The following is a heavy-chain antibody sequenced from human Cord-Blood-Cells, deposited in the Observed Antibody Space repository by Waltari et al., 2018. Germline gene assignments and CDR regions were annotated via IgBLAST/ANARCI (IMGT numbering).Heavy chain of an antibody. CDR3: ARIRIVRAFDI. D-gene: IGHD6-6*01. CDR1: GFTFSSYW. V-gene: IGHV3-7*01. Sequence: EVQLVESGGGLVQPGGSLRLSCAASGFTFSSYWMSWVRQAPGKGLEWVANIKQDGSEKYYVDSVKGRFTISGDNAKNSLYLQMNSLRAEDTAVYYCARIRIVRAFDIWGQGTMVTVSS. J-gene: IGHJ3*02. CDR2: IKQDGSEK.